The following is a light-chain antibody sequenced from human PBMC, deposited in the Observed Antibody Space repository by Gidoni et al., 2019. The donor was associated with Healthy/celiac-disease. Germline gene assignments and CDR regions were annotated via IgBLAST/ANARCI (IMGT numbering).Light chain of an antibody. J-gene: IGKJ4*01. CDR2: GAS. CDR3: QQYNNWPLT. Sequence: EIVMTQSPATLSVSPGERATLSCRASQSVSSNLAWYQQKPGQAPRLLIYGASTRATSIPARFSGSGSGTEFTLTISSLQSEDFAVYYCQQYNNWPLTFXGXTKVEIK. V-gene: IGKV3-15*01. CDR1: QSVSSN.